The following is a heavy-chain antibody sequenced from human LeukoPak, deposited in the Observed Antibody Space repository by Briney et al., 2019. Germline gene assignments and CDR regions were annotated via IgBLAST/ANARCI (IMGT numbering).Heavy chain of an antibody. Sequence: GASVKVSCKASGYTFTGYYMHWVRQAPGQGLEWMGWINPNSGGTNYAQKFQGRVTMTRDTSISTAYMELSRLRSDDTAVYYCAREGMYYYDSSAFDIWGQGTMVTVSS. CDR3: AREGMYYYDSSAFDI. V-gene: IGHV1-2*02. CDR1: GYTFTGYY. D-gene: IGHD3-22*01. CDR2: INPNSGGT. J-gene: IGHJ3*02.